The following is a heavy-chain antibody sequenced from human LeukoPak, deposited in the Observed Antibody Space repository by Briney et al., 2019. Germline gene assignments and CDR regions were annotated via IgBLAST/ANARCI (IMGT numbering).Heavy chain of an antibody. Sequence: PGGSLRLSCAASGFTFSSYWMSWVRQAPGKGLEWVANIKEGGSEKYYVDCVKGRFTISRDNAKNSLYLQMNSLRAEDTAVYYCARITYSSGWAFDYWGQGTLVTVSS. CDR2: IKEGGSEK. CDR1: GFTFSSYW. CDR3: ARITYSSGWAFDY. J-gene: IGHJ4*02. V-gene: IGHV3-7*01. D-gene: IGHD6-19*01.